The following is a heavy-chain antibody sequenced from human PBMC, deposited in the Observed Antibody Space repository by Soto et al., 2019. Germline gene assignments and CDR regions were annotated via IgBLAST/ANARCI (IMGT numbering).Heavy chain of an antibody. J-gene: IGHJ5*02. CDR2: IKGDGSVI. CDR3: ARDPARNWFDP. CDR1: GFTLNNYL. V-gene: IGHV3-74*01. Sequence: EVQLVESGGGLVQLGGSLRLSCAASGFTLNNYLIHWVRQAPGRGLVWVSRIKGDGSVINYADSVEGRFTISIDNAKNMVHLQMDSLRAEDTAVYYCARDPARNWFDPWGQGTLVTVSS. D-gene: IGHD6-6*01.